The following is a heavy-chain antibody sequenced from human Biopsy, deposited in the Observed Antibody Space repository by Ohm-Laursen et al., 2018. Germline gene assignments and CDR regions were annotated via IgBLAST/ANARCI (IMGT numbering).Heavy chain of an antibody. CDR2: ISNSGTT. J-gene: IGHJ4*02. Sequence: SETLSLTCTLSGASVRSHFLTWIRQPPGKGLQWIGPISNSGTTKSSPSLKSRVNISLHTSKNQLSLKLTSVTAADTAVYYCARLSTLFGVADFTDDWGQGTLVTVSS. CDR3: ARLSTLFGVADFTDD. V-gene: IGHV4-59*08. CDR1: GASVRSHF. D-gene: IGHD3-3*01.